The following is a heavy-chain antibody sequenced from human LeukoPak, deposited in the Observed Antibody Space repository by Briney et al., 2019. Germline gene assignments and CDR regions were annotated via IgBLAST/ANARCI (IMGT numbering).Heavy chain of an antibody. J-gene: IGHJ5*02. Sequence: SVKVSCKASVGTFTSYAISWVRQAPGQGLEWMGGIIPILATANYAQKFQGRVTITTDESTSTAYMELSRLRSEDTAVYYCATSDPDVWGRLSFDPWGQGTQVTVSS. CDR3: ATSDPDVWGRLSFDP. V-gene: IGHV1-69*05. CDR2: IIPILATA. D-gene: IGHD3-16*01. CDR1: VGTFTSYA.